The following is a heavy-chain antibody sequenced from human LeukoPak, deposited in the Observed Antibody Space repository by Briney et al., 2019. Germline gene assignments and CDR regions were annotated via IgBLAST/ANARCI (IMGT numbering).Heavy chain of an antibody. V-gene: IGHV1-69*05. J-gene: IGHJ6*03. CDR3: AGGIAVADYYYYYMDV. D-gene: IGHD6-19*01. CDR1: GYTFTSYG. CDR2: IIPIFGTA. Sequence: GASVKVSCKASGYTFTSYGISWVRQAPGQGLEWMGRIIPIFGTANYAQKFQGRVTITTDESTSTAYMELSSLRSEDTAVYYCAGGIAVADYYYYYMDVWGKGTTVTVSS.